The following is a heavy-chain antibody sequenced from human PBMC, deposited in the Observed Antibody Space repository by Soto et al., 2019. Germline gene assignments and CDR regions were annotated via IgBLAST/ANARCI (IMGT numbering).Heavy chain of an antibody. CDR2: IYYSGST. CDR1: GGSISSYY. Sequence: PSETLSLTSTVSGGSISSYYWSWIRQPPGKGLEWIGYIYYSGSTNYNPSLKSRVTISVDTSKDQFSLKLSSVTAADTAVYYCARTRDYYGSGSYFDYWGQGTLVTVSS. J-gene: IGHJ4*02. CDR3: ARTRDYYGSGSYFDY. V-gene: IGHV4-59*01. D-gene: IGHD3-10*01.